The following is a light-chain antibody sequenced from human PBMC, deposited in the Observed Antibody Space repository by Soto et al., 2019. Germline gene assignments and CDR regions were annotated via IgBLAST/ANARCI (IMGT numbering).Light chain of an antibody. CDR2: DAS. CDR3: QQRSNWPPYP. J-gene: IGKJ4*01. Sequence: EIVLTQSPATLSLSPGERATLSCRASQSVSSYLAWYQQKPGQAPRLLIYDASNRATGIPARFSGSGSGTYFTLTISSLEPEDFAVYYCQQRSNWPPYPFGGGTKVEIK. CDR1: QSVSSY. V-gene: IGKV3-11*01.